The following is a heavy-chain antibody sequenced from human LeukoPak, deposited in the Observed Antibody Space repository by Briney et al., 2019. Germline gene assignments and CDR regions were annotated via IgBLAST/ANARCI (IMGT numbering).Heavy chain of an antibody. CDR3: ATTRDLVEWLLDY. CDR2: IIPIFGTA. D-gene: IGHD3-3*01. J-gene: IGHJ4*02. CDR1: GYTFTRYA. Sequence: GASVKVSCKASGYTFTRYAINWLRQAPGQGLECLGGIIPIFGTANYAQKFQGRVTITADESTSTAYMELSSLRSEDTAVYYCATTRDLVEWLLDYWGQGTLVTVSS. V-gene: IGHV1-69*13.